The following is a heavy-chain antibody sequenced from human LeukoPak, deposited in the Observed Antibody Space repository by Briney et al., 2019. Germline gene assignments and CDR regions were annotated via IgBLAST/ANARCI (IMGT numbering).Heavy chain of an antibody. V-gene: IGHV4-59*01. CDR1: GGSISSYY. CDR2: IYYSGST. D-gene: IGHD3-10*01. Sequence: SETLSLTCSVSGGSISSYYWSWIRQPPGQGLEWIGYIYYSGSTNYNPSLKSRVTISVDTSKNQFSLKLSSVTAADTAVYYCARDHYYGSGSYYNPNWFDPWGQGTLVTVSS. CDR3: ARDHYYGSGSYYNPNWFDP. J-gene: IGHJ5*02.